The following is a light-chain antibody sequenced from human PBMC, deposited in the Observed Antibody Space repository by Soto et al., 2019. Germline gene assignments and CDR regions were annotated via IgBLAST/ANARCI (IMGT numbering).Light chain of an antibody. CDR3: QKYNSAPLT. CDR2: GAS. V-gene: IGKV3-15*01. Sequence: EIVMTQSPATLSVSPGERATLSCRASQSVSGNLAWYQQKPGQTPRLLIYGASTRATGIPARFSGSGSGTEFTLTISSLQSEDFATYYCQKYNSAPLTFGGGTKVEIK. CDR1: QSVSGN. J-gene: IGKJ4*01.